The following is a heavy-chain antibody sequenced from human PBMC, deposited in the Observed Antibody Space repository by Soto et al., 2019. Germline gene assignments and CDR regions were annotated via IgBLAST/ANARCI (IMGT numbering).Heavy chain of an antibody. Sequence: EVQLVESGGGLVQPEGSLRLSCAASGFTFSSYSMNWVRQAPGTGLEWVSYISSSSSTIYYADSVKGRFTISRDNAKNSLYLHMNSLRAEDTAVDYCARNVNNWKDEDAFDIWGQGTMVTVSS. V-gene: IGHV3-48*01. CDR3: ARNVNNWKDEDAFDI. CDR2: ISSSSSTI. D-gene: IGHD1-1*01. CDR1: GFTFSSYS. J-gene: IGHJ3*02.